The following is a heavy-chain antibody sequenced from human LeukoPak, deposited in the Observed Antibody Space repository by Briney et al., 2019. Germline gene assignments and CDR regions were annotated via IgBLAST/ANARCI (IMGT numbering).Heavy chain of an antibody. Sequence: GASVKVSCKASGYTFTSYHIDWVRQAPGQGLEWMGWISAYNGNTNYAQKLQGRVTMTTDTSTSTAYMELRSLRSDDTAVYYCARDIVVVPAAPTIESAADGLYYYYYGMDVWGQGTTVTVSS. V-gene: IGHV1-18*01. CDR1: GYTFTSYH. CDR3: ARDIVVVPAAPTIESAADGLYYYYYGMDV. J-gene: IGHJ6*02. D-gene: IGHD2-2*01. CDR2: ISAYNGNT.